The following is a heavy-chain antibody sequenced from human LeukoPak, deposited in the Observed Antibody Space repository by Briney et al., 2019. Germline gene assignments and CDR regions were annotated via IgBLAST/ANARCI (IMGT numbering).Heavy chain of an antibody. D-gene: IGHD2-2*01. Sequence: KPSETLSLTCTVSGGSISSSSYYWGWIRQPPGKGLEWIGGIYYSGSTYYNPSLKSRVTISVDTSKNQFSLKLSSVTAADTAVYYCARRGIVVVPAAQGNAFDIWGQGTMVTASS. V-gene: IGHV4-39*01. CDR1: GGSISSSSYY. CDR2: IYYSGST. J-gene: IGHJ3*02. CDR3: ARRGIVVVPAAQGNAFDI.